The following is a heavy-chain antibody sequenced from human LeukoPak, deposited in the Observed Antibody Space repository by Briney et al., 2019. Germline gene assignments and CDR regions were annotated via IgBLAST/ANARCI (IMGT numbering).Heavy chain of an antibody. D-gene: IGHD4-17*01. V-gene: IGHV4-59*12. J-gene: IGHJ4*02. CDR1: GGSISSYY. Sequence: KPSETLSLTCTVSGGSISSYYWSWIRQPPGKGLEWIGYIYYSGSTNYNPSLKSRVTISVDTSKNQFSLKLSSVTAADTAVYYCARDDLYGDYHYFDYWGQGTLVTVSS. CDR3: ARDDLYGDYHYFDY. CDR2: IYYSGST.